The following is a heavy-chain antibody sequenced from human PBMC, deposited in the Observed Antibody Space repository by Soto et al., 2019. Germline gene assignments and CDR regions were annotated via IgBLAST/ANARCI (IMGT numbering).Heavy chain of an antibody. Sequence: GGSLRLSCAASGFTFSSYSRSWVRQAPGKGLEWVSAISGSGGSTYYADSVKGRFTISRDNSKNTLYLQMNSLRAEDTAVYYCAKIAVPATKRLARYNWFDPWGQGTLVTVSS. CDR1: GFTFSSYS. CDR3: AKIAVPATKRLARYNWFDP. CDR2: ISGSGGST. D-gene: IGHD2-2*01. J-gene: IGHJ5*02. V-gene: IGHV3-23*01.